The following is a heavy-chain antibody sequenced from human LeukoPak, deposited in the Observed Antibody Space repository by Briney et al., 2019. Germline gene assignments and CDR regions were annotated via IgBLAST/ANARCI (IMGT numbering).Heavy chain of an antibody. V-gene: IGHV3-7*01. D-gene: IGHD3-9*01. CDR2: IKEEGSEN. J-gene: IGHJ4*02. CDR1: GFTFSNFW. CDR3: AREDILTGYVADLDY. Sequence: GGSLRLSCAASGFTFSNFWMSWVRQAPGKGLEWVANIKEEGSENYYVDSVRGRFTISRDNAKKSLYLQMNSLRAEDTAVYYCAREDILTGYVADLDYWGQGTEVTVFS.